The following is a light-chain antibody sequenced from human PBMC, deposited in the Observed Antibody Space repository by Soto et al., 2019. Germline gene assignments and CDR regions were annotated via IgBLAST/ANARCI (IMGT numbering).Light chain of an antibody. CDR2: GAS. J-gene: IGKJ3*01. Sequence: ESVLTQSPGTLSLSPGERATLSCRASQSVSGNSLAWYQQRPGQSPRLLVYGASSRATGIPDRFSGSGSGTDFTLTISRLEPEDFAVYYCLQYGRRITFGPGTKVDIK. CDR1: QSVSGNS. V-gene: IGKV3-20*01. CDR3: LQYGRRIT.